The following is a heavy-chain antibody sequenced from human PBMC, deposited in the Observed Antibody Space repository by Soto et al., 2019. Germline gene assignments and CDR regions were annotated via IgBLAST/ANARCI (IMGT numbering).Heavy chain of an antibody. D-gene: IGHD6-13*01. CDR2: IIPLFGTT. V-gene: IGHV1-69*13. J-gene: IGHJ5*02. CDR3: ARAHGSSWYNWFDP. Sequence: ASVKVSCKASGGTFSSHAISWVRQSPGRGLEWMGGIIPLFGTTNYAQKFRGRVTVTADESTSTVYMEVRSLRFEDTAVYYCARAHGSSWYNWFDPWGQGTLVTVSS. CDR1: GGTFSSHA.